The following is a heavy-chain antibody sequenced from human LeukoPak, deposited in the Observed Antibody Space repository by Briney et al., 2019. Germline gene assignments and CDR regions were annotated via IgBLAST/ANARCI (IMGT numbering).Heavy chain of an antibody. V-gene: IGHV4-59*01. CDR1: GGSISSYY. Sequence: PSETLSLTSTVAGGSISSYYGSWIRQPPRRVLEWMGYFYYSGSTNYNPSLKSRVTISVDTSKNQFSLKLSSVTAADTAVYYCERRGVVTGYFDYWGQGTLVTVSS. CDR2: FYYSGST. D-gene: IGHD5-18*01. CDR3: ERRGVVTGYFDY. J-gene: IGHJ4*02.